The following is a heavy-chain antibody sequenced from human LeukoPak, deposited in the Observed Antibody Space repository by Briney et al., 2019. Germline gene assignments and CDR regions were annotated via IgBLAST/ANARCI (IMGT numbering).Heavy chain of an antibody. CDR1: GFTFNRYW. D-gene: IGHD5-12*01. CDR2: IKSDGSEE. J-gene: IGHJ4*02. Sequence: GGSLRLSCAASGFTFNRYWTSWVRQAPGKGLEWVAQIKSDGSEEYYADSVRGRFTISRDNAKSSLYLQMNSLGVEDTAKYFCVKERRYRVLPWYYSGQGTLVTVSS. CDR3: VKERRYRVLPWYY. V-gene: IGHV3-7*01.